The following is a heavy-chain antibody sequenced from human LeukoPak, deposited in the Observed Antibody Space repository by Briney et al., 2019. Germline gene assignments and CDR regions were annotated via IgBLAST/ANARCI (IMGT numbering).Heavy chain of an antibody. V-gene: IGHV3-53*01. J-gene: IGHJ5*02. CDR2: IYSGGST. CDR3: ARDRGSSSSGGAVIWFDP. CDR1: GFTVSSNY. Sequence: QAGGSLRLSCAASGFTVSSNYMSWVRQAPGKGLEWVSVIYSGGSTYYADSVKGRFTISRDNSKNTLYLQMNSLRAEDTAVYYCARDRGSSSSGGAVIWFDPWGQGTLVTVSS. D-gene: IGHD6-6*01.